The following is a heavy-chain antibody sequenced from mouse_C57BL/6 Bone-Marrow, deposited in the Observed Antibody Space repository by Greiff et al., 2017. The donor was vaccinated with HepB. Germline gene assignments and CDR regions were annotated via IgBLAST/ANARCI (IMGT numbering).Heavy chain of an antibody. D-gene: IGHD2-5*01. Sequence: EVQRVESGGGLVKPGGSLKLSCAASGFTFSSYAMSWVRQTPEKRLEWVATISDGGSYTYYPDNVKGRFTISRDNAKNNLYLQMSHLKSEDTAMYYCAHSNFAYWGQGTLVTVSA. CDR2: ISDGGSYT. J-gene: IGHJ3*01. CDR1: GFTFSSYA. CDR3: AHSNFAY. V-gene: IGHV5-4*01.